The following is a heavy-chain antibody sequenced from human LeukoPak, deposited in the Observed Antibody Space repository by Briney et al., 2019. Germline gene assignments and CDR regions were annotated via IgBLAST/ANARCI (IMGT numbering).Heavy chain of an antibody. D-gene: IGHD3-22*01. CDR3: ARDQGYDSSGYYYAFDY. J-gene: IGHJ4*02. CDR1: GYTFTSYG. CDR2: ISAYNGNT. Sequence: LWASVKVSCKASGYTFTSYGISWVRQAPGQGLEWMGWISAYNGNTNYAQKLQGRVTMTTDTSTSTAYMELGSLRSDDTAVYYCARDQGYDSSGYYYAFDYWGQGTLVTVSS. V-gene: IGHV1-18*01.